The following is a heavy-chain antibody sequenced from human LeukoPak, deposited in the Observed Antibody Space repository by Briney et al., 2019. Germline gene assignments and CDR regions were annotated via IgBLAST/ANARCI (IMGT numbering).Heavy chain of an antibody. CDR2: IISIFGTA. Sequence: ASVKVSCKASGGTFSSYAISWVRQAPGQGLEWMGGIISIFGTANYAQKFQGRVTITADESTSTAYMELSSLRSEDTAVYYCARDLEAARPPFNWFDPWGQGTLVTVSS. V-gene: IGHV1-69*13. J-gene: IGHJ5*02. D-gene: IGHD6-6*01. CDR1: GGTFSSYA. CDR3: ARDLEAARPPFNWFDP.